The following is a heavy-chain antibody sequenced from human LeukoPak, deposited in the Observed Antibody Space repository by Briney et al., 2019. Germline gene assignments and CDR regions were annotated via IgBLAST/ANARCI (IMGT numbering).Heavy chain of an antibody. D-gene: IGHD1-26*01. V-gene: IGHV3-21*01. CDR1: ELTLGSNA. CDR2: ISGSSSYI. CDR3: ARDRRGAPQGVLTNWFDP. Sequence: KAGGSLRLSCAAPELTLGSNAMTWVPQAPGKGLDWSPSISGSSSYIYYADSVKGRFTISRDNAKNSLYLQMNSLRAEDTAVYYCARDRRGAPQGVLTNWFDPWGLGTLVTVSS. J-gene: IGHJ5*02.